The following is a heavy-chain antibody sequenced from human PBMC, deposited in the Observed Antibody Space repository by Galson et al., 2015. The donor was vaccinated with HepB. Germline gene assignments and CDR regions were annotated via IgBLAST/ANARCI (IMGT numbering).Heavy chain of an antibody. CDR3: ARGGRSSRTGGAGDI. CDR1: GYSFTIYW. CDR2: IYPGDSDT. V-gene: IGHV5-51*03. D-gene: IGHD2-2*01. J-gene: IGHJ3*02. Sequence: QSGAEVKKPGESLKISCKGFGYSFTIYWIGWVRQMPGKGPEWMGIIYPGDSDTRYSPSFQGQVTISADNSIMTAYLQWTSLKASYTALYNCARGGRSSRTGGAGDIWGPVTLVTVSS.